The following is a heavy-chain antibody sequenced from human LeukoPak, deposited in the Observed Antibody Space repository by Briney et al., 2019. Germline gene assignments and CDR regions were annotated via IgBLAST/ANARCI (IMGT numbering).Heavy chain of an antibody. D-gene: IGHD3/OR15-3a*01. J-gene: IGHJ4*02. Sequence: PGGSLRLSCAASGFTFSSYWMTWVRQAPGKGLGWVANIKQDGSEEYYVDSVKGRFTISRDNAKNSLYLQMNSLRAEDTAVYYCARDGLGSAFDYWGQGTLVTVSS. V-gene: IGHV3-7*01. CDR2: IKQDGSEE. CDR1: GFTFSSYW. CDR3: ARDGLGSAFDY.